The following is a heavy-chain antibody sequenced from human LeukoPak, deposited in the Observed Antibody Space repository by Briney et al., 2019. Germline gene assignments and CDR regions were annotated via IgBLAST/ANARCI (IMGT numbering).Heavy chain of an antibody. V-gene: IGHV1-2*02. CDR2: INPNSGGT. D-gene: IGHD2-2*01. Sequence: ASLKVSCKASGYTFTGYYMHWVRQAPGQGLEWMRWINPNSGGTNYAQKFQGRVTITRDTSINTAYMELSRLRSDDTAVYYCARRIGVVDANWFDPWGQGTLVTVSS. CDR3: ARRIGVVDANWFDP. CDR1: GYTFTGYY. J-gene: IGHJ5*02.